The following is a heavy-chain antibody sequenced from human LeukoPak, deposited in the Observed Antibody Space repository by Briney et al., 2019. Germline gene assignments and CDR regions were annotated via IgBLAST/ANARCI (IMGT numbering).Heavy chain of an antibody. Sequence: SGGSLRLSCAASGFTFSNYAMYWVRQAPGKGLEWVSGISGSGGNTYYADSVKGRFTISRDNSRNTLYLEMNSLRAEDTAVFYCAKASNYYDSSGYYHFDYWGQGTLVTVSS. J-gene: IGHJ4*02. CDR1: GFTFSNYA. D-gene: IGHD3-22*01. V-gene: IGHV3-23*01. CDR2: ISGSGGNT. CDR3: AKASNYYDSSGYYHFDY.